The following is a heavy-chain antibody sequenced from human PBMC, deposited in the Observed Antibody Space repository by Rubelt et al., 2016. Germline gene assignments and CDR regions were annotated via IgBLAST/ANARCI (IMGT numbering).Heavy chain of an antibody. V-gene: IGHV2-5*02. CDR3: AHRSVWLVDY. D-gene: IGHD6-19*01. CDR1: GFSLTTTGVA. Sequence: QITLKESGPTLVKPTQTLTLTCTFSGFSLTTTGVAVGWIRQPPGRALEWLALLYWDDDKRYSPSLESRLTITKDTSKNQLVLNLTNMDPGDTATYVCAHRSVWLVDYWGQGTLVTVSS. CDR2: LYWDDDK. J-gene: IGHJ4*02.